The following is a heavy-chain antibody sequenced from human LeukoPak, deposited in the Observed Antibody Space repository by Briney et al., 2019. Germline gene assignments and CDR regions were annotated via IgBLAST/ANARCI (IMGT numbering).Heavy chain of an antibody. CDR1: GYSISSGYY. Sequence: PSETLSLTCAVSGYSISSGYYWGWIRQSPEKGLEWIGSIYHSGTTYYNPSLKSRVTISIDTSKNQFSLNLNSVTAADTAVYYRAWKYYYDSSGYFYVDQWGQGILVTVSS. CDR2: IYHSGTT. V-gene: IGHV4-38-2*01. D-gene: IGHD3-22*01. J-gene: IGHJ4*02. CDR3: AWKYYYDSSGYFYVDQ.